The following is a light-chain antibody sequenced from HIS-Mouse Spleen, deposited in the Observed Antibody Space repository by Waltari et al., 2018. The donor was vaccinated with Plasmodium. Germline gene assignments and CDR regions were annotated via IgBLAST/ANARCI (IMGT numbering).Light chain of an antibody. Sequence: SYELTQPPSVSVSPGQTASITFAGDNLGDNYACWYQQKPGQSTVLVIYQDSKRPSGIPERFSGSNSGNTATLTISGTQAMDEADYYCQAWDSSTDYVFGTGTKVTVL. J-gene: IGLJ1*01. V-gene: IGLV3-1*01. CDR1: NLGDNY. CDR3: QAWDSSTDYV. CDR2: QDS.